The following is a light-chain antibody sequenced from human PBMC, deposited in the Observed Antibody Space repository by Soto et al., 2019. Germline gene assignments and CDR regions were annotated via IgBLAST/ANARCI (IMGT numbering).Light chain of an antibody. CDR1: SSNLGAGFD. Sequence: QAVVTQPPSVSGAPGQRVTISCTGTSSNLGAGFDVHWYQQLPGTAPKLLIYNTNRPSGVADRFSGSKSGTSASLAITGLQGEDEAYYYCQSYDSSLSGYVFGTGTKLTVL. J-gene: IGLJ1*01. V-gene: IGLV1-40*01. CDR2: NT. CDR3: QSYDSSLSGYV.